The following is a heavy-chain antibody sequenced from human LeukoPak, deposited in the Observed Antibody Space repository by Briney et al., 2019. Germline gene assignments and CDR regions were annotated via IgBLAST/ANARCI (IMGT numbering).Heavy chain of an antibody. CDR1: GFTFDDYG. D-gene: IGHD3-3*01. Sequence: GGSLRLSCAAYGFTFDDYGMSWVRQAPGKGLEWVSGINWNGGSTGYADSVKGRFTISRDNAKNSLYLQMNSLRAEDTALYYCARVKIAYDFWSGYLPFDPWGQGTLVTVSS. V-gene: IGHV3-20*04. CDR3: ARVKIAYDFWSGYLPFDP. CDR2: INWNGGST. J-gene: IGHJ5*02.